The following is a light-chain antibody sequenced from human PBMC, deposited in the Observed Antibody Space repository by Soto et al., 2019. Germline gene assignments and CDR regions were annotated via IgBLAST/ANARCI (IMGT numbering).Light chain of an antibody. J-gene: IGKJ2*01. V-gene: IGKV3-20*01. Sequence: EIVLTQSPGSLSLSPRERATLSCRASQTVSSNHLAWYQQKPGQAPRLLIYGASRRATVIPDTFSGSGSGTEFTLSINRPETDDFAVSYCQQYGSFAYSFGRGTKVEIK. CDR2: GAS. CDR3: QQYGSFAYS. CDR1: QTVSSNH.